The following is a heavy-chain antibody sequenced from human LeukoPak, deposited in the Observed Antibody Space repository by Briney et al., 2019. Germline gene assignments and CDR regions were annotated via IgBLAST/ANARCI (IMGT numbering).Heavy chain of an antibody. Sequence: KPSETLSPTSAVYGGSFNGYYWGRIRPPPGKGLEWIGEINHSGSTNYNPSLKSRVTISVDTSKNQFSLKLSSVTAADTAVYYCAREGGDYGNYWGQGTLVTVSS. J-gene: IGHJ4*02. CDR2: INHSGST. D-gene: IGHD4-17*01. CDR1: GGSFNGYY. CDR3: AREGGDYGNY. V-gene: IGHV4-34*01.